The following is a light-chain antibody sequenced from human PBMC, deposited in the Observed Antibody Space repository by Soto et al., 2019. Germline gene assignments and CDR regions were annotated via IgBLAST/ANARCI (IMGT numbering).Light chain of an antibody. Sequence: QSALTQPASVSGSPGQSITFSCTGSYSDVGASNYVYWYQQHPGKAPKLMIYEVTYRPSGVSDRFSGSKSGNTASLTISGLQAVDEADYDCSSYTSRDTRVFGGGTKLTVL. CDR2: EVT. CDR3: SSYTSRDTRV. J-gene: IGLJ2*01. V-gene: IGLV2-14*01. CDR1: YSDVGASNY.